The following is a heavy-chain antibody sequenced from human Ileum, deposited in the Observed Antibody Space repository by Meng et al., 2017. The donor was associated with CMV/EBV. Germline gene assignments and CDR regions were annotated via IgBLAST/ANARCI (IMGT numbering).Heavy chain of an antibody. CDR1: GFTFSSYW. J-gene: IGHJ6*02. CDR2: IKQDGSEK. V-gene: IGHV3-7*01. D-gene: IGHD3-3*01. CDR3: GRDATITYFGVIISLDRYYYGMDV. Sequence: GGSLRLSCAASGFTFSSYWMSWVRQAPGKGLEWVANIKQDGSEKYYVDSVKGRFTISRDNAKNSLYLQMNSLRAEDTAMYYWGRDATITYFGVIISLDRYYYGMDVWGQGTTVTVSS.